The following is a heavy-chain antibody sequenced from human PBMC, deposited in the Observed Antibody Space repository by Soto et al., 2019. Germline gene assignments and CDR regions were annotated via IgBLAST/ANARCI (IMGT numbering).Heavy chain of an antibody. V-gene: IGHV4-4*02. CDR2: IYHSGTT. CDR1: GRSISSSNW. CDR3: AERRDGHHTLDY. D-gene: IGHD1-1*01. Sequence: PSETLSLTCAVSGRSISSSNWWSWVRQPPGKGLEWIGEIYHSGTTNYNPSLKSRVTISVDKSKNQFSVELDSVTAADTAVYYCAERRDGHHTLDYWGQGTLVTVSS. J-gene: IGHJ4*02.